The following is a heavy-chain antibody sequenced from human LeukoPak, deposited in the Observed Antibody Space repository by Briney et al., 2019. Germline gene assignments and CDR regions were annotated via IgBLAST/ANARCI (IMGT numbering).Heavy chain of an antibody. J-gene: IGHJ4*02. D-gene: IGHD4-17*01. Sequence: GASVKVSCKASGYTFTVYYMHWVRQAPGQGLEWMAWINPNSGGTNDAQKFQGRVTMTRDTSISTAYMELSRLRSDDTAVYYCARLAGNGYGDYPINYWGQGTLVTVSS. CDR1: GYTFTVYY. CDR3: ARLAGNGYGDYPINY. CDR2: INPNSGGT. V-gene: IGHV1-2*02.